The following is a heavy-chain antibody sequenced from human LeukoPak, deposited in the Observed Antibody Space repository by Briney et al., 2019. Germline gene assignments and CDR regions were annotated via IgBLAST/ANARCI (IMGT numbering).Heavy chain of an antibody. CDR1: GGSISSYY. Sequence: PSETLSLTCTVSGGSISSYYWSWLRQPGGKGLEWIGRIYSTGSTNYNPSLKSRVTMSVDTSKNQFSLRLRSVTAADTAVYYCARQIASAGTAGFDFWGQGALVTVSS. D-gene: IGHD6-13*01. V-gene: IGHV4-4*07. J-gene: IGHJ4*02. CDR3: ARQIASAGTAGFDF. CDR2: IYSTGST.